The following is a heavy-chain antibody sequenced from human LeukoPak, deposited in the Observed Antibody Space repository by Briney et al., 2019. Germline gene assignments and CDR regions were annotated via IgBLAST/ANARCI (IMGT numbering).Heavy chain of an antibody. CDR3: AVMLKAGPEVYFDY. D-gene: IGHD6-19*01. CDR1: GYSISSGYY. J-gene: IGHJ4*02. CDR2: IYHSGST. Sequence: SETLSLTCTVSGYSISSGYYWGWIRQPPGKGLEWIGSIYHSGSTYYNPSLKSRVTISVDTSKNQFTLKLSSVTAADTAVYHCAVMLKAGPEVYFDYWGQGTLVTVSS. V-gene: IGHV4-38-2*02.